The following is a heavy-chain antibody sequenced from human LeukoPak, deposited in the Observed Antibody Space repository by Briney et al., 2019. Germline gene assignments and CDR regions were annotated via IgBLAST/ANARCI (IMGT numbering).Heavy chain of an antibody. CDR3: ARGGYDFSSGYYPSR. CDR2: IYPSVGST. V-gene: IGHV1-46*01. J-gene: IGHJ4*02. Sequence: ASVKVSCKASGYTFTSYYMNWVRQAPGQGLEWMGIIYPSVGSTSYAQKFQDRVTMTRDTSTSTVYMELSSLRSEDTAVYYCARGGYDFSSGYYPSRWGQGTLVTVSS. D-gene: IGHD3-3*01. CDR1: GYTFTSYY.